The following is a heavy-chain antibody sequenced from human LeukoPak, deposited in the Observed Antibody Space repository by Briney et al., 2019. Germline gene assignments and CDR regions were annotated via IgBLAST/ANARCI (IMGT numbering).Heavy chain of an antibody. CDR1: GFTVSSNY. Sequence: GGSLRLSCAASGFTVSSNYMSWVRQAPGKGLEWVSVIYSGGSTYYADSVKGRLTISRDNSKNTLYLQMNSLRAEDTAVYYCARGSIAAAVDYWGQGTLVTVSS. D-gene: IGHD6-13*01. CDR2: IYSGGST. J-gene: IGHJ4*02. CDR3: ARGSIAAAVDY. V-gene: IGHV3-53*01.